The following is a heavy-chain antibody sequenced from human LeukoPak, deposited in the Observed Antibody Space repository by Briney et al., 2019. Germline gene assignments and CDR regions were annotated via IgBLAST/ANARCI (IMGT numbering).Heavy chain of an antibody. CDR2: ISSTGGTI. D-gene: IGHD5-18*01. J-gene: IGHJ4*02. CDR3: ARDHGYSYGYPAYFDY. V-gene: IGHV3-48*01. CDR1: GFTFRNYL. Sequence: GGSLRLSCAASGFTFRNYLMNWVRQAPGKGLEWVSFISSTGGTIYYADSVKGRFTVSRDNGKNSLLLQMNSLRAEDTAVYYCARDHGYSYGYPAYFDYWGQGTLVTVSS.